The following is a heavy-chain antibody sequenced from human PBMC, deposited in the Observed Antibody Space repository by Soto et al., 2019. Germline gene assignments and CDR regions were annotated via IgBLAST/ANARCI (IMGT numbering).Heavy chain of an antibody. Sequence: SETLSLTCTVSGGSVTNSSYHWGWIRQSPGEGLEWIGSVYYRGRSYSKSSVKSRVTISVDTSKNRFSLSLNSVTASDTAVYFCVSQRTTVPTQAYFDYWGPGALVTVSS. D-gene: IGHD4-17*01. V-gene: IGHV4-39*01. J-gene: IGHJ4*02. CDR2: VYYRGRS. CDR3: VSQRTTVPTQAYFDY. CDR1: GGSVTNSSYH.